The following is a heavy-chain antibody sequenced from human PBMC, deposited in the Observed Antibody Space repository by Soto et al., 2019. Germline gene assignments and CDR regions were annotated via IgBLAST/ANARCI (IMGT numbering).Heavy chain of an antibody. D-gene: IGHD3-16*01. CDR1: GFSLSTGGVG. J-gene: IGHJ6*03. CDR3: AHRLSLSTTWNYGYMDV. Sequence: SGPTLVNPTQTLTLTCTFSGFSLSTGGVGVGWIRRPPGKALEWLALIYWDDDKRYNPSLKSRLTVTKDTSKNQVVLTVTNMDLVDTATYYCAHRLSLSTTWNYGYMDVWGNGTTVTVSS. V-gene: IGHV2-5*02. CDR2: IYWDDDK.